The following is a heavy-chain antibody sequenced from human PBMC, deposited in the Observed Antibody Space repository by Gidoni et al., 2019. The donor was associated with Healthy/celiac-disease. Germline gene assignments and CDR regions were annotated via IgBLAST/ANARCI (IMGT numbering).Heavy chain of an antibody. J-gene: IGHJ4*02. D-gene: IGHD3-3*01. Sequence: EVQLVESGGGLVKPWGSLRLSCAASGFPFSSYSMNWVRQAPGKGLEWVSSISSSSSYIYYADSVKGRFTISRDNAKNSLYLQMNSLRAEDTAVYYCARDLYDFVPDYWGQGTLVTVSS. V-gene: IGHV3-21*01. CDR2: ISSSSSYI. CDR3: ARDLYDFVPDY. CDR1: GFPFSSYS.